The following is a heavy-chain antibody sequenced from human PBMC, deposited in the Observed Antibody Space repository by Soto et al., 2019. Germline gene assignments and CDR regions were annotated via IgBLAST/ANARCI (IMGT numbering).Heavy chain of an antibody. CDR2: ISWNSGNR. Sequence: GGSLRLSCVVSGITFDDYAMHWVRQAPGKGLEWVSGISWNSGNRDYADSVRGRFTISRDNAKNSLYLQMNSLRPEDTALYYCAKDINYGDPANPNFLKFPFYYMGVWGKGTTVTVSS. CDR1: GITFDDYA. V-gene: IGHV3-9*01. CDR3: AKDINYGDPANPNFLKFPFYYMGV. D-gene: IGHD4-17*01. J-gene: IGHJ6*03.